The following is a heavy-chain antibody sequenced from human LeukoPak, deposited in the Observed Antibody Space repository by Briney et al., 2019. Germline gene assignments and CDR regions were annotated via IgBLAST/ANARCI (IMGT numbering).Heavy chain of an antibody. J-gene: IGHJ4*02. CDR1: GYTFTGYY. CDR3: ARDLGANHYYFDY. CDR2: INPSGGST. D-gene: IGHD1-26*01. V-gene: IGHV1-46*01. Sequence: ASVKVSCKASGYTFTGYYMHWVRQAPGQGLEWMGWINPSGGSTSYAQKFQGRVTMTRDMSTSTVYMELSSLRSEDTAVYYCARDLGANHYYFDYWGQGTLVTVSS.